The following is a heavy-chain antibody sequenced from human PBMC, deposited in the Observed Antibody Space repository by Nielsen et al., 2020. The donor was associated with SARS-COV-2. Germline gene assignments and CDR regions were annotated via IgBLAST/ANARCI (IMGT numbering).Heavy chain of an antibody. J-gene: IGHJ4*02. CDR1: GGSISSSLYS. CDR3: ARGSILGSFDH. Sequence: SETLSLTCSVSGGSISSSLYSWAWIRQPPGKGLHWIGTFLNPGSPYHSPSLKSRVTLSVDSSKNHFSLILTSVTATGTAVYYCARGSILGSFDHWGQGALVTVS. D-gene: IGHD2-21*01. CDR2: FLNPGSP. V-gene: IGHV4-39*02.